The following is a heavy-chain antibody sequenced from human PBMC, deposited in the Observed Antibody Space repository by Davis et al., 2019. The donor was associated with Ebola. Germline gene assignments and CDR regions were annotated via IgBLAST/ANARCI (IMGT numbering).Heavy chain of an antibody. CDR1: GGSISSSSYY. V-gene: IGHV4-39*07. CDR2: IYYSGST. Sequence: MPSETLSLTCTVSGGSISSSSYYWGWIRQPPGKGLEWIGSIYYSGSTNYNPSLKSRVTISVDTSKNQFSLKLSSVTAADTAVYYCARGRGWLRCIDPWGQGTLVTVSS. D-gene: IGHD5-12*01. J-gene: IGHJ5*02. CDR3: ARGRGWLRCIDP.